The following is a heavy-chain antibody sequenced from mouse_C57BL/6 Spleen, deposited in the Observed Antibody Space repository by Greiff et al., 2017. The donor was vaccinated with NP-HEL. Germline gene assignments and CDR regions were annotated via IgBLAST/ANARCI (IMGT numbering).Heavy chain of an antibody. J-gene: IGHJ4*01. CDR1: GYTFTSYW. Sequence: VQLQQSGAELVMPGASVKLSCKASGYTFTSYWMHWVKQRPGQGLEWIGEIDPSDSYTNYNQKFKGKSTLTVDKSSSTAYMQLSSLTSEDSAVYYCARRSNYEAMDYWGQGTSVTVSS. CDR3: ARRSNYEAMDY. CDR2: IDPSDSYT. V-gene: IGHV1-69*01. D-gene: IGHD2-5*01.